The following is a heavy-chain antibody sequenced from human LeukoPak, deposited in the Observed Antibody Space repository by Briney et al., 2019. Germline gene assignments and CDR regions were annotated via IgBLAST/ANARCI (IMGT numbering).Heavy chain of an antibody. J-gene: IGHJ5*02. Sequence: GGSLRLSCAASGFTFSSYGMHWVRQAPGKGLEWVAVMSFDGSHTHYADSVKGRFTISRDNSKSTLYLQMNSLRAEDTAVYYCAKKSEWLRFKWFDPWGQGTLVTVSS. V-gene: IGHV3-30*18. CDR2: MSFDGSHT. CDR3: AKKSEWLRFKWFDP. CDR1: GFTFSSYG. D-gene: IGHD5-12*01.